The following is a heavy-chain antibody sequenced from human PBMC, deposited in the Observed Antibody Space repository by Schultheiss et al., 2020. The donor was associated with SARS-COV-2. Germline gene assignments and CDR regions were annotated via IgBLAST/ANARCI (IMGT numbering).Heavy chain of an antibody. Sequence: ESLKISCAPSGFTFNAAWMNWVRRAPGKGLEWVGRIKSKTDGGTTDYAAPVKGRFTISRDDSKNTLYLQMNSLKTEDTAVYYCTTYTMIDAFDIWGQGTMVTVSS. CDR2: IKSKTDGGTT. CDR1: GFTFNAAW. CDR3: TTYTMIDAFDI. J-gene: IGHJ3*02. D-gene: IGHD3-22*01. V-gene: IGHV3-15*07.